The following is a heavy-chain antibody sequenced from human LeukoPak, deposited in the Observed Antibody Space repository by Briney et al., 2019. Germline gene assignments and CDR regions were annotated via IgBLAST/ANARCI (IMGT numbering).Heavy chain of an antibody. Sequence: GGSLRLSCAASGFTFSNAWMSWVRQAPGKALEWVGRIKSKTDGGTTDYAAPVKGRFTISRDDSKNTLYLQMNSLKTEDTAVYYCTTGYCSGGSCYPDAFDIWGQGTMVTVSS. CDR3: TTGYCSGGSCYPDAFDI. D-gene: IGHD2-15*01. CDR1: GFTFSNAW. J-gene: IGHJ3*02. CDR2: IKSKTDGGTT. V-gene: IGHV3-15*01.